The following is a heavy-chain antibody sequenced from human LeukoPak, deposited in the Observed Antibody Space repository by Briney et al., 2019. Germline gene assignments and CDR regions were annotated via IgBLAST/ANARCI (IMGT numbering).Heavy chain of an antibody. CDR2: ISYSGST. J-gene: IGHJ5*02. CDR3: ARLRFLEWLFPWFDP. V-gene: IGHV4-59*08. CDR1: GGSISGQY. D-gene: IGHD3-3*01. Sequence: SETLSLTCTVSGGSISGQYWSWIRQPPGRGLEWVGYISYSGSTKYNPSLKSRVTISVDTSKNQFSLKLNSMTAAETSVYYCARLRFLEWLFPWFDPWSQGTLVTVSS.